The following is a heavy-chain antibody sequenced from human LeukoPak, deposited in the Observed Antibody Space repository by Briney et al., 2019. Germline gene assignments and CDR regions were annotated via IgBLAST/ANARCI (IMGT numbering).Heavy chain of an antibody. CDR3: AKEARSTGYFDY. Sequence: PGGSLRLSCAASGFTFSSYGMHWVRQAPGKGLEWVAVISYDGSNKYYADSVEGRFTISRDNSKNTLYLQMNSLRAEDTAVYYCAKEARSTGYFDYWGQGTLVTVSS. CDR2: ISYDGSNK. J-gene: IGHJ4*02. V-gene: IGHV3-30*18. CDR1: GFTFSSYG. D-gene: IGHD1-1*01.